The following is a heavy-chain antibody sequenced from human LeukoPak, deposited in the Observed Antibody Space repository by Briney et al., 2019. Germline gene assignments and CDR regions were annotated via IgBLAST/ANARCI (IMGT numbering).Heavy chain of an antibody. D-gene: IGHD2-2*01. CDR2: INHSGST. V-gene: IGHV4-38-2*02. CDR3: ARRAVVVPAAVRGFDY. CDR1: GYSISSGYY. J-gene: IGHJ4*02. Sequence: TSETLSLTCTVSGYSISSGYYWSWIRQPPGKGLEWIGEINHSGSTYYNPSLKSRVTISVDTSKNQFSLKLSSVTAADTAVYYCARRAVVVPAAVRGFDYWTREPWSPSPQ.